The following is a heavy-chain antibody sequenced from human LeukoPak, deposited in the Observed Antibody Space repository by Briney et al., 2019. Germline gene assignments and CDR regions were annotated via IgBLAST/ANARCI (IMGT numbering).Heavy chain of an antibody. CDR3: ARDGDYGDYSVY. D-gene: IGHD4-17*01. J-gene: IGHJ4*02. CDR1: GYTFTGYY. CDR2: INPISGGA. Sequence: GASVKISCKASGYTFTGYYMHWVRQAPGQGLEWMGWINPISGGANYAQKFQGRVTMTRDTSITTAYMELRSLRSDDTAVYYCARDGDYGDYSVYWGQGTLVTVSS. V-gene: IGHV1-2*02.